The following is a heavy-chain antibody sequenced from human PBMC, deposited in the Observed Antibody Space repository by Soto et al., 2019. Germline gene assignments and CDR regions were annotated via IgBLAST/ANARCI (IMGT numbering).Heavy chain of an antibody. CDR3: ARGSGSWYEIDY. CDR2: INSDGSST. V-gene: IGHV3-74*01. Sequence: RRLSCAASGFTFSSYWMHWVRQAPGKGLVWVSRINSDGSSTSYADSVKGRFTISRDNAKNTLYLQMNSLRAEDTAVYYCARGSGSWYEIDYWGQGTLVTVSS. CDR1: GFTFSSYW. D-gene: IGHD6-13*01. J-gene: IGHJ4*02.